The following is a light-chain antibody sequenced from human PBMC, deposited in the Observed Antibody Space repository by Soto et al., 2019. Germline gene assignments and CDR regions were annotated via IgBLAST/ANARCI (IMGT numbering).Light chain of an antibody. Sequence: EIVLTQSPATLSLSPGERATLSCRASQSVSSYLAWYQQKPGQAPRLLIYDASNRATGIPARFSGSGSGTEFTLTISSLQSEDFAVYYCQQYNNWPPGKYTFGQGTKLEIK. J-gene: IGKJ2*01. CDR1: QSVSSY. CDR3: QQYNNWPPGKYT. CDR2: DAS. V-gene: IGKV3-11*01.